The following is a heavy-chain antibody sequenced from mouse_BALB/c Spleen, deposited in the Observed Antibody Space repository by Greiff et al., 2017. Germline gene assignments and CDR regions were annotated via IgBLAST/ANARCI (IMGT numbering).Heavy chain of an antibody. J-gene: IGHJ2*01. V-gene: IGHV5-12-1*01. CDR1: GFAFSSYD. Sequence: VQLQQSGGGLVKPGGSLKLSCAASGFAFSSYDMSWVRQTPEKRLEWVAYISSGGGSTYYPDTVKGRFTISRDNAKNTLYLQMSSLKSEDTAMYYCARHTPYYRYYYFDYWGQGTTLTVSS. CDR3: ARHTPYYRYYYFDY. CDR2: ISSGGGST. D-gene: IGHD2-14*01.